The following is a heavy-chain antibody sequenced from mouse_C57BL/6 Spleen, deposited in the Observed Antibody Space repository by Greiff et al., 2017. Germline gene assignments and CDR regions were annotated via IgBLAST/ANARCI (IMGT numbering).Heavy chain of an antibody. CDR1: GFTFSSYG. V-gene: IGHV5-6*01. Sequence: EVHLVESGGDLVKPGGSLKLSCAASGFTFSSYGMSWVRQTPDKRLEWVATISSGGSYTYYPDSVKGRFTISRDNAKNTLYLQMSSLQSEDTAMYYCARHFITTVVATDLDYWGQGTTLTVSS. D-gene: IGHD1-1*01. CDR2: ISSGGSYT. CDR3: ARHFITTVVATDLDY. J-gene: IGHJ2*01.